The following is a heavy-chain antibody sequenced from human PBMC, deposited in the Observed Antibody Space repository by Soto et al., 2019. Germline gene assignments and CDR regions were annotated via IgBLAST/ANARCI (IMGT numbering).Heavy chain of an antibody. V-gene: IGHV5-51*01. Sequence: LGESLKISCKGSGYTFTNYWIGWVRQMPGKGLEWIGIIYPGDSDTKYNPSFQGQVTISADKSITTTYLRWTSLKASDTAIYYCAASIFYYGMDVWGQGTTVTVSS. CDR3: AASIFYYGMDV. J-gene: IGHJ6*02. CDR1: GYTFTNYW. CDR2: IYPGDSDT.